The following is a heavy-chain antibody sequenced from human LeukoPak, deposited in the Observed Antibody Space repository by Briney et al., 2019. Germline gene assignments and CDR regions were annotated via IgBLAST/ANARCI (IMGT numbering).Heavy chain of an antibody. CDR1: GGSISSGGYY. CDR3: ARGRDTYMDV. V-gene: IGHV4-30-2*01. CDR2: IYHSGST. D-gene: IGHD3-10*01. J-gene: IGHJ6*03. Sequence: PSQTLSLTCTVSGGSISSGGYYWSWIRQPPGKGLEWIGYIYHSGSTYYSPSLKSRVTMSVDSSKNQCSLKLSSVTVADTAVYYCARGRDTYMDVWGRGTTVTVSS.